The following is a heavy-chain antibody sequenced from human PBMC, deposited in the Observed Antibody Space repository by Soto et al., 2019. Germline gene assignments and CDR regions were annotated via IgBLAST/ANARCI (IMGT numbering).Heavy chain of an antibody. D-gene: IGHD4-17*01. Sequence: QVQLVESGGGVVQPGRSLRLSCAASGFTFSDYGMHWVRQAPGKGLEWVAVISYDGSNEYYADSVKGRFTISRDNSKNTLYLQMNSLRAEDTAVYYCAEDVSDYGNFDYWGQGTLVTVSS. V-gene: IGHV3-30*18. CDR2: ISYDGSNE. CDR1: GFTFSDYG. CDR3: AEDVSDYGNFDY. J-gene: IGHJ4*02.